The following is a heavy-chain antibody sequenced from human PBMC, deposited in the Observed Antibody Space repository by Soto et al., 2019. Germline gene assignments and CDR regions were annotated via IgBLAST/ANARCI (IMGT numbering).Heavy chain of an antibody. D-gene: IGHD6-13*01. J-gene: IGHJ4*02. Sequence: GGSPRLSCAASGFTFSNAWMSWVRQAPGKGLEWVGRIKSKTDGGTTDYAAPVKGRFTISRDDSKNTLYLQMNSLKTEDTAVYYCTTAKQQLVNFDYWGQGTLVTVSS. CDR1: GFTFSNAW. CDR2: IKSKTDGGTT. CDR3: TTAKQQLVNFDY. V-gene: IGHV3-15*01.